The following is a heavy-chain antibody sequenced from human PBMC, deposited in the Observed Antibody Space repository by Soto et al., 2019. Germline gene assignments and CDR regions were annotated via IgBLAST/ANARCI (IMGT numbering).Heavy chain of an antibody. CDR3: VTTRGIAVGGSFDH. CDR2: IYSGST. D-gene: IGHD6-13*01. CDR1: GGSISSSSSY. J-gene: IGHJ5*02. Sequence: SETLSLTCTVSGGSISSSSSYWGWVRQPPGKGLEWMATIYSGSTYQNPSLKSRVTISVDTSKNQFSLKLSSVAAPDTAIYYCVTTRGIAVGGSFDHWDQGTLVTVSS. V-gene: IGHV4-39*01.